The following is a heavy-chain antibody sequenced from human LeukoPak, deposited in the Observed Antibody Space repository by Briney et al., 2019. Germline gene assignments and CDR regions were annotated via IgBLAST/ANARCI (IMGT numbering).Heavy chain of an antibody. D-gene: IGHD6-19*01. CDR2: ISYDGINK. Sequence: GGSLRLSCAASGFTFISYSMHWVRQAPGKGLEWVAVISYDGINKYYADSGKGRFTISRDNSENTLYLQMNSLRAEDTAVYYCVGSPRSGWYWFDYWGQGTLVTVSS. CDR3: VGSPRSGWYWFDY. CDR1: GFTFISYS. V-gene: IGHV3-30*04. J-gene: IGHJ4*02.